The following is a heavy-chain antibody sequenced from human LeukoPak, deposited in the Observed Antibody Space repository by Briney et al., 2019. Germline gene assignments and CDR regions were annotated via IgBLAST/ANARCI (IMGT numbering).Heavy chain of an antibody. CDR1: GFDFSGAY. Sequence: GGSLRLSCAASGFDFSGAYMNWVRQAPGKGLEWVGLIKNKHEHQATDYAAPVRERFIITRDDSSSTLFLQMNSLKTEDTAVYYCVTDANRILGARGAGYWGQGILVTVSS. CDR2: IKNKHEHQAT. J-gene: IGHJ4*02. CDR3: VTDANRILGARGAGY. D-gene: IGHD1-26*01. V-gene: IGHV3-15*07.